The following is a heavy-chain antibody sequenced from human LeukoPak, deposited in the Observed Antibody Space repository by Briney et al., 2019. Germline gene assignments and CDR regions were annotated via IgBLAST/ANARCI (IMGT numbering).Heavy chain of an antibody. Sequence: ASVKVSCKVSGYTLTELSMHWVRQAPGKGLEWMGGFDPEDGETIYAQKFQGRVTMTEDTSTDTAYMELSSLRSEDTAVYYCATGGGIRTDDAFDIWGQGTTVTGSS. J-gene: IGHJ3*02. CDR3: ATGGGIRTDDAFDI. D-gene: IGHD2/OR15-2a*01. CDR2: FDPEDGET. CDR1: GYTLTELS. V-gene: IGHV1-24*01.